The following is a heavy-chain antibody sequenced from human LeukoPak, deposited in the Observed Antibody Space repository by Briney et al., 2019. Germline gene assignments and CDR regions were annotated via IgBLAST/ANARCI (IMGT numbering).Heavy chain of an antibody. D-gene: IGHD3-10*01. CDR1: DGSITSSNYY. CDR3: VYYYGSGSVEY. V-gene: IGHV4-39*01. CDR2: FYYSGST. J-gene: IGHJ4*02. Sequence: PSETLSLTCTVSDGSITSSNYYWGWIRQPPGKGLEWIGSFYYSGSTNYNPSLKSRVTISVDTSKNQFSLKLSSVTAADTAVYYCVYYYGSGSVEYWGQGTLVTVSS.